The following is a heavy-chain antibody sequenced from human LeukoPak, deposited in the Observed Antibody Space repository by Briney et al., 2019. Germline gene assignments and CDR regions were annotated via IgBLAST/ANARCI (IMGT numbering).Heavy chain of an antibody. J-gene: IGHJ3*02. CDR3: ARSDQYGSGSDWTTPFDAFDI. V-gene: IGHV4-59*01. CDR1: CGSMHNYY. D-gene: IGHD3-10*01. Sequence: SETLSLTCTISCGSMHNYYWSWIRQPPGKGLEVIGYIFYAGTTNSNPPLKSRVTISLDTSKSQFSPKLTSVTAADTAVYKCARSDQYGSGSDWTTPFDAFDIWGQGTMVTVSS. CDR2: IFYAGTT.